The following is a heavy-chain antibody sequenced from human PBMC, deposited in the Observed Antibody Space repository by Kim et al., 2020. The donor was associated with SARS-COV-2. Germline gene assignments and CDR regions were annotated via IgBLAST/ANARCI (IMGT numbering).Heavy chain of an antibody. Sequence: NQTLKQQVTISVDRSKTQFSLKLSSVTAADTAVYYCARGYGSGSPYSMDVWGQGTTVTVSS. J-gene: IGHJ6*02. D-gene: IGHD3-10*01. V-gene: IGHV4-30-2*01. CDR3: ARGYGSGSPYSMDV.